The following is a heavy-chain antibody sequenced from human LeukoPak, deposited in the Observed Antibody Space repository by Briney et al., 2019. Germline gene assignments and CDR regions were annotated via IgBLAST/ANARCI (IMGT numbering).Heavy chain of an antibody. D-gene: IGHD3-10*01. Sequence: GASVKVSCKASGYTFTGYYMHWVRQAPGQGLEWMGWINPNSGGTNYAQKFQGRVTMTRDTSISTAYMELSRLRSDDTAVYYCARGPQESGSAPYYYYYYMDVWAKGTTVTVFS. CDR3: ARGPQESGSAPYYYYYYMDV. J-gene: IGHJ6*03. CDR2: INPNSGGT. V-gene: IGHV1-2*02. CDR1: GYTFTGYY.